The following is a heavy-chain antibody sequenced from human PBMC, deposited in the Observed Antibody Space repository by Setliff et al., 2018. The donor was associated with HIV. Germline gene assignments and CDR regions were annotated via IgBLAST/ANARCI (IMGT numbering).Heavy chain of an antibody. D-gene: IGHD3-10*01. J-gene: IGHJ6*02. CDR2: ISGSGGST. V-gene: IGHV3-23*01. CDR1: GFTFSGYA. Sequence: GGSLRLSCAASGFTFSGYAMSWVRQLPGKGLEWVSGISGSGGSTYYADSVKGRFTISRDNSRSTLYLQMNSLRAEDTAIYFCAKGGGSGSYWVFNSYVMDVWGQGTTVTVS. CDR3: AKGGGSGSYWVFNSYVMDV.